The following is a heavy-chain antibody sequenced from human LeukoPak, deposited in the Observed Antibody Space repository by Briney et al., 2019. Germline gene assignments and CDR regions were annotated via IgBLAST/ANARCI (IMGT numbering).Heavy chain of an antibody. D-gene: IGHD1-1*01. Sequence: LSGGSLRLSCAASGFAFSNSWMSWVRQAPGKGLEWVANINHEGGDIHYVDSVKGRFTISRDNAKDSLYLQMNSLRAEDTAVYYCATYINWVAGDVWGQGTTVTVSS. J-gene: IGHJ6*02. V-gene: IGHV3-7*01. CDR1: GFAFSNSW. CDR2: INHEGGDI. CDR3: ATYINWVAGDV.